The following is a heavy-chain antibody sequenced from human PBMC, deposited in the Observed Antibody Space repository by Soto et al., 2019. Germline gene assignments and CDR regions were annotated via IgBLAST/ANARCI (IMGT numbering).Heavy chain of an antibody. CDR2: IDPSDSYT. Sequence: GESLKISCKGSGYSFTSYWISWVRQMPGKGLEWMGRIDPSDSYTNYSPSFQGHVTISADKSISTADLQWSSLKASDTAMYYCARRSTVTIYYYYGMDVWGQGTTVTLSS. D-gene: IGHD4-17*01. CDR3: ARRSTVTIYYYYGMDV. CDR1: GYSFTSYW. J-gene: IGHJ6*02. V-gene: IGHV5-10-1*01.